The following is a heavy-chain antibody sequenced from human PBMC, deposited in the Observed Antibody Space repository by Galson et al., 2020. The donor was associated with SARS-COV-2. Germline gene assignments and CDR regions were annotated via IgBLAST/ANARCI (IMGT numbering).Heavy chain of an antibody. V-gene: IGHV2-5*02. CDR1: GFSLSSSGVG. Sequence: SGPTLVKPTQTLTLTCTFSGFSLSSSGVGVGWIRQPPGNALEWLALIYWDDDEHYSPSLKSRLTITKATSKNQVVLTMTNMDPVDTGTYFCAAVLYFESSGYWGFDYWGQGTRVIVSS. CDR3: AAVLYFESSGYWGFDY. D-gene: IGHD3-22*01. J-gene: IGHJ4*02. CDR2: IYWDDDE.